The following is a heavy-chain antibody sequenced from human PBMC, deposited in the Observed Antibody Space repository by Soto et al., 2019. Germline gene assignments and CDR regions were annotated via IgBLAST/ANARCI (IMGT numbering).Heavy chain of an antibody. V-gene: IGHV4-30-4*01. CDR2: IYYSGRT. CDR3: ARGLADSGQKYFHH. D-gene: IGHD1-26*01. J-gene: IGHJ1*01. Sequence: PSETLSLTCTVSGGSISSGDYHWSWIRQPPGKGLEWIGYIYYSGRTYYNPSLKSRVTISLDTSKNQFSLKLGSVTAADTAVYYCARGLADSGQKYFHHWGQGTLVTVSS. CDR1: GGSISSGDYH.